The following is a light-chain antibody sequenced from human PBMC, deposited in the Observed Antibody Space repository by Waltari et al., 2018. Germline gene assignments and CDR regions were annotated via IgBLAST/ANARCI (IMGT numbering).Light chain of an antibody. V-gene: IGKV1-5*03. J-gene: IGKJ4*01. Sequence: DIQMTQSPSTLSASVGDRVTITCRASQSLSNWLAWYQQKPGKAPKLLLYKASTLESGVPSRFSGSGSGTEFTLTISSLQPDDFATYYCQQYNSYSLLTFGGGTKVEIK. CDR1: QSLSNW. CDR2: KAS. CDR3: QQYNSYSLLT.